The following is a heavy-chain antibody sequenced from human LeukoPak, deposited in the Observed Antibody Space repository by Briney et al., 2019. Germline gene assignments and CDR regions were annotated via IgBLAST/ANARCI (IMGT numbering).Heavy chain of an antibody. D-gene: IGHD3-16*01. CDR1: GGSISPNN. Sequence: SETLSLTCIVSGGSISPNNWSQFRQPAGKGLEWIGRIFANGNTNFNPSLKSRVTMSVDTSKNQFSLKLTSVTAADTAIYYCARDWGFYSFDSWGQGTQVTVSS. CDR3: ARDWGFYSFDS. J-gene: IGHJ4*02. V-gene: IGHV4-4*07. CDR2: IFANGNT.